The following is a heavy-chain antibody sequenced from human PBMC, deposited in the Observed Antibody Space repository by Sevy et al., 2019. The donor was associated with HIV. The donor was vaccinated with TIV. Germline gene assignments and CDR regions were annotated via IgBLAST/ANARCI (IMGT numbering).Heavy chain of an antibody. J-gene: IGHJ4*02. CDR3: ARQRDYYGSGSYYNVLDY. Sequence: SETLSLTCTVSGGSISSSSYYWGWIRQPPGKGLEWIGSIYYSGGTYYNPSLKSRVTISVDTSKNQFSLNLSSVTAADTAVYYCARQRDYYGSGSYYNVLDYWGQGTLVTVSS. V-gene: IGHV4-39*01. D-gene: IGHD3-10*01. CDR1: GGSISSSSYY. CDR2: IYYSGGT.